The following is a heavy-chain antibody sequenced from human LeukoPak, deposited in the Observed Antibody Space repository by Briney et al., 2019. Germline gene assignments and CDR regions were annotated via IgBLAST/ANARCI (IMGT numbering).Heavy chain of an antibody. J-gene: IGHJ4*02. V-gene: IGHV3-21*01. Sequence: GGSLRLSCAASGFTFSSYGVSWVRQAPGKGLEWVSSITTSSSYIYYADSVKGRFTISRDNAKNSLYLQMNSLRAEDTAVYYCARVLRSGQLVSNWDYWGQGTLVTVSS. D-gene: IGHD6-6*01. CDR3: ARVLRSGQLVSNWDY. CDR2: ITTSSSYI. CDR1: GFTFSSYG.